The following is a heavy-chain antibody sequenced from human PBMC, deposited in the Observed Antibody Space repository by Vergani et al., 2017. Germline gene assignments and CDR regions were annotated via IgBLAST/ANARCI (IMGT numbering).Heavy chain of an antibody. D-gene: IGHD6-13*01. CDR1: GGSLSSGSYY. Sequence: QVQLQESGPGLVRPSQTLFLTCTVSGGSLSSGSYYWSWFRQPAGKGLEWIGRFYTGGGTSYNPSLKSRVTISVDTSKNQFSLQLSSVTAADTAVYYCAGDPLYXTTWPFLLLDMDVWGQGTTVTVSS. V-gene: IGHV4-61*02. CDR3: AGDPLYXTTWPFLLLDMDV. CDR2: FYTGGGT. J-gene: IGHJ6*02.